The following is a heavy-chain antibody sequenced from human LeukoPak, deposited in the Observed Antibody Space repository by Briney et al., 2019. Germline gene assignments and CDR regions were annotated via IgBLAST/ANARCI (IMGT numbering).Heavy chain of an antibody. CDR1: GFTFSSYW. V-gene: IGHV3-23*01. CDR3: AKDRTGTTGADWFDP. CDR2: ISGSGGST. Sequence: GGSLRLSCAASGFTFSSYWMSWVRQAPGKGLVWVSAISGSGGSTYYADSVKGRFTISRDNSKNTLSLQMNSLRADDTAVYYCAKDRTGTTGADWFDPWGQGTLVTVSS. D-gene: IGHD1-1*01. J-gene: IGHJ5*02.